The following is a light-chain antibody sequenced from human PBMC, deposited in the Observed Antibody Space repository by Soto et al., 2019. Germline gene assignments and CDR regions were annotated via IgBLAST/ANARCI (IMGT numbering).Light chain of an antibody. CDR3: QTWGTGIRV. V-gene: IGLV4-69*01. J-gene: IGLJ3*02. CDR2: LNSDGSH. Sequence: QLVLTQSPSASASLGASVKLTCTLSSRHSSYAIAWHQQQPEKGPRYLMTLNSDGSHSKGDGIPDRFSGSSSGAERYLTISSLQSEDEADYYCQTWGTGIRVFGGGTKLTVL. CDR1: SRHSSYA.